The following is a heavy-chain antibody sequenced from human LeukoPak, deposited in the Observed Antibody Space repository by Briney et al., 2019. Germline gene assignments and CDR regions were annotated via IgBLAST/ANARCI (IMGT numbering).Heavy chain of an antibody. V-gene: IGHV4-59*01. Sequence: SETLSLTCTVSGGFISSYYWSWIRQPPGKGLEWIGYIYYSRTTEYNPSLKSRVTISADSSKNQFSLKLNSVTAADTAVYYCVRRQWELQYFDLWGRGTLVAVSS. CDR3: VRRQWELQYFDL. J-gene: IGHJ2*01. CDR2: IYYSRTT. CDR1: GGFISSYY. D-gene: IGHD1-26*01.